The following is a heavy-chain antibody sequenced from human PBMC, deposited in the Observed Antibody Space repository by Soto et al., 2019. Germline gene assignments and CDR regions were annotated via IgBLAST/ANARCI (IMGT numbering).Heavy chain of an antibody. J-gene: IGHJ3*02. V-gene: IGHV5-10-1*01. CDR2: IDPSDSYT. D-gene: IGHD1-26*01. CDR3: ARQPEYSGSLNAFDI. CDR1: GYSFTSYW. Sequence: PGESLKISCKGSGYSFTSYWISWVRQMPGKGLEWMGRIDPSDSYTNYSPSFQGHVTISADKSISTAYLQWSSLKAPDTAMYYCARQPEYSGSLNAFDIWGQGTMVTVSS.